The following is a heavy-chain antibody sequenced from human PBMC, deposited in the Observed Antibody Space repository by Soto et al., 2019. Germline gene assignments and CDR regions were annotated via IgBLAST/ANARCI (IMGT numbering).Heavy chain of an antibody. CDR3: ARDRLSMTTITSLDY. CDR2: ITTSSSYI. Sequence: PGGSLRLSCAASGITFRGHTMHWVRQVPGEGLEWVASITTSSSYIYYADSVKGRFTISRDNANESLHLQMDSLRADDTAVYYCARDRLSMTTITSLDYWGRGTQVTVSS. D-gene: IGHD4-4*01. CDR1: GITFRGHT. J-gene: IGHJ4*02. V-gene: IGHV3-21*01.